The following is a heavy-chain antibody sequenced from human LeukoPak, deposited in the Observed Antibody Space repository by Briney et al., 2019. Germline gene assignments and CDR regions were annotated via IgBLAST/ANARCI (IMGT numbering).Heavy chain of an antibody. CDR3: ARGGLFEGVVVPAATHYFFDY. V-gene: IGHV1-69*13. CDR2: IISIFGTA. J-gene: IGHJ4*02. Sequence: SVKVSCKASGGTFSSYAISWVRQAPGQGLEWMGGIISIFGTANYAQKFQGRVTITADESTSTAYMELSSLRSEDTAVYYCARGGLFEGVVVPAATHYFFDYWGQGTLVTVSS. CDR1: GGTFSSYA. D-gene: IGHD2-2*01.